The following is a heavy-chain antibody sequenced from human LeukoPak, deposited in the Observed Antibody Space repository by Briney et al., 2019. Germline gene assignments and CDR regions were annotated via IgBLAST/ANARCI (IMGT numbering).Heavy chain of an antibody. V-gene: IGHV1-18*01. CDR3: ASVWGYCSSTSCYLRSVDY. CDR1: GYTFTTYG. J-gene: IGHJ4*02. D-gene: IGHD2-2*01. Sequence: GASVKVSCKASGYTFTTYGISWVRQAPGHGLEWMGWISAYNGNTNYAQKLQGRVTMTTDTSTSTAYMELRSLRSDDTAVYYCASVWGYCSSTSCYLRSVDYWGQGTLVTVSS. CDR2: ISAYNGNT.